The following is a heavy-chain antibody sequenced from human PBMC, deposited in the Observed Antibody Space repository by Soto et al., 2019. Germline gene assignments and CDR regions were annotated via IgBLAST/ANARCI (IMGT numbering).Heavy chain of an antibody. D-gene: IGHD2-15*01. CDR3: ARVNIVVVVAATHEYFQH. CDR1: GGSISSGDYY. V-gene: IGHV4-30-4*01. J-gene: IGHJ1*01. CDR2: IYYSGST. Sequence: QVQLQESGPGLVKPSQTLSLTCTVAGGSISSGDYYWSWIRQPPGKGLEWIGYIYYSGSTYYNPSLKSRVTLSVDTSKNQFSLKLSSVTAADTAVYYCARVNIVVVVAATHEYFQHWGQGTLVTVSS.